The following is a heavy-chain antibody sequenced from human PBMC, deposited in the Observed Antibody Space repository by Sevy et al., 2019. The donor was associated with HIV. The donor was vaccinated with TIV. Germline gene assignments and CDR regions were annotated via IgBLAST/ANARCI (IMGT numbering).Heavy chain of an antibody. Sequence: GESLKISCKGSGYRFTSYWIGWVRQMPGKGLEWMGSIYPDDSDTRYSPSFQGQVTISADKSITTAYLQWTSLKASDTDIYYCARRGYYDSSGYYTYGMDVWGQGTTVTVSS. D-gene: IGHD3-22*01. CDR1: GYRFTSYW. CDR3: ARRGYYDSSGYYTYGMDV. J-gene: IGHJ6*02. V-gene: IGHV5-51*01. CDR2: IYPDDSDT.